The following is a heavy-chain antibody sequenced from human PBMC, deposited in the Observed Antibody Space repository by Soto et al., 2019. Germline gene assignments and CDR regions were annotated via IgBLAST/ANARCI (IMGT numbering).Heavy chain of an antibody. D-gene: IGHD3-9*01. CDR2: IKSDETIT. V-gene: IGHV3-74*01. Sequence: EVQLVESGGGLVQPGGSLRLSCAASGFTFSSYWMHWVRQPPGKGLEWVSRIKSDETITTYADSVKGRFTISRDNAKNTLYLQMNSLRADDTAVYFCARGREILTGYIDSWGQGTLVSVSP. CDR3: ARGREILTGYIDS. CDR1: GFTFSSYW. J-gene: IGHJ4*02.